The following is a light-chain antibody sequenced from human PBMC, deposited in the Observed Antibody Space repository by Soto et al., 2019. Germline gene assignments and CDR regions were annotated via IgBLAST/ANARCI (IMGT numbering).Light chain of an antibody. CDR1: QSISNW. CDR3: QQYHSYSPWT. Sequence: DIQMTQSPSTLSASVGDRVTITCRASQSISNWLAWYQQKPGKAPKLLIYDASSLESGVPSRFSGSGSGTEFTLTISSLQPDDLATYYCQQYHSYSPWTFGQGTKVEIK. V-gene: IGKV1-5*01. CDR2: DAS. J-gene: IGKJ1*01.